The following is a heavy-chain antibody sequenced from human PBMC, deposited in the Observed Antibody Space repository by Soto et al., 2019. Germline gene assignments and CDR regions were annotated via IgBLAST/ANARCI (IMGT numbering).Heavy chain of an antibody. Sequence: XGSLRLSCAASGFTFSSYWMSWVRQAPGKGLEWVANIKQDGSEKYYVDSVKGRFTISRDNDKNSLYLQMNSLRAEDTAVYYCAREGIGWPYHSYGMHLWGQATTVTVSS. CDR3: AREGIGWPYHSYGMHL. CDR1: GFTFSSYW. V-gene: IGHV3-7*01. CDR2: IKQDGSEK. D-gene: IGHD6-19*01. J-gene: IGHJ6*02.